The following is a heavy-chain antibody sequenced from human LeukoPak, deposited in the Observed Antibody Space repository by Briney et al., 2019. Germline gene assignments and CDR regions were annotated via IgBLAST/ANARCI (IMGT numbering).Heavy chain of an antibody. V-gene: IGHV4-34*01. CDR1: GGSFSGYY. Sequence: SETLSLTCAVYGGSFSGYYWSWIRQPPGKGLEWIGEINHSGSTNYNPSLKSRVTISVDTSKNQFSLKLTSVTAAHTAVYYCASGTYYDFWSGWNAWGQGTTVTVSS. CDR2: INHSGST. CDR3: ASGTYYDFWSGWNA. D-gene: IGHD3-3*01. J-gene: IGHJ6*02.